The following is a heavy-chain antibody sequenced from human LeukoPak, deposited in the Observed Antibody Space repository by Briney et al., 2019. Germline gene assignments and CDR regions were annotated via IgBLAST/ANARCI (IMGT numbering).Heavy chain of an antibody. CDR2: MNPNSGNT. D-gene: IGHD3-3*01. CDR1: GYTFTSYD. CDR3: ARWGRYDFWSGYQKHGMDV. Sequence: ASVKVSCKASGYTFTSYDINWVRQATGQGLEWMGWMNPNSGNTGYAQKFQGRVTMTRNTSISTAYMELSSLRSEDTAVYYCARWGRYDFWSGYQKHGMDVWGQGTTVTVSS. J-gene: IGHJ6*02. V-gene: IGHV1-8*01.